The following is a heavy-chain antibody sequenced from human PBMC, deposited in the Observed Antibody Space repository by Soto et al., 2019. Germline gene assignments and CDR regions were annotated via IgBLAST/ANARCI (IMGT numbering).Heavy chain of an antibody. CDR1: GFTFSSYA. Sequence: GGSLRLSCAASGFTFSSYAMSWVRQAPGKGLEWVSAISGSGGSTYYADSVKGRFTISRDNSKNTLYLQMNSLRAEDTAVYYCAKDPQDGDYVALFDYWGQGTLVTVSS. CDR2: ISGSGGST. CDR3: AKDPQDGDYVALFDY. J-gene: IGHJ4*02. V-gene: IGHV3-23*01. D-gene: IGHD4-17*01.